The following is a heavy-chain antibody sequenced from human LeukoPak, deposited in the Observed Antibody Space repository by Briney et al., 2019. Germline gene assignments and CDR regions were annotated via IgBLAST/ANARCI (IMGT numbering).Heavy chain of an antibody. CDR1: GGSISSSSYY. CDR3: ARAKTGLGDIVVVPAGYAFDI. V-gene: IGHV4-39*07. Sequence: SETLSLTCTVSGGSISSSSYYWGWIRQPPGKGLEWIGSIYYSGSTYYNPSLKSRVTISVDTSKNQFSLKLSSVTAADTAVYYCARAKTGLGDIVVVPAGYAFDIWGQGTMVTVSS. CDR2: IYYSGST. D-gene: IGHD2-2*01. J-gene: IGHJ3*02.